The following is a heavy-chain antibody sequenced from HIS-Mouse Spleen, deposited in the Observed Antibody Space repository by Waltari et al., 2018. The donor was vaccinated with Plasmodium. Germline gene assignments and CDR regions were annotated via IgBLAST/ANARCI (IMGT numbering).Heavy chain of an antibody. Sequence: QLQLQESGPGLVKPSETLSLPCTVSGGPLRSSSYYGGWIRPPPGKGLELIGSIYYRWSTYYNPSLNSRVTISVDTSKNQFSLKLSSVTAADTAVYYCASLPRVEEVTTPFYYYYYGMDVWGQGTTVTVSS. J-gene: IGHJ6*02. CDR1: GGPLRSSSYY. CDR2: IYYRWST. CDR3: ASLPRVEEVTTPFYYYYYGMDV. V-gene: IGHV4-39*01. D-gene: IGHD4-4*01.